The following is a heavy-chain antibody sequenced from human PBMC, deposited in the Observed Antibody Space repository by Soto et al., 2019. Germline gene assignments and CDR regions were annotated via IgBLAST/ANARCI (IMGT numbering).Heavy chain of an antibody. CDR1: GGSVSSGSYY. V-gene: IGHV4-61*01. J-gene: IGHJ4*02. Sequence: QVQLQESGPGLVKPSETLSLTCTVSGGSVSSGSYYWSWIRQPPGKGLEWIGYIYYSGSTNYNPSLKSRVTISVDTSKNQFSLKLSSVTAADTAVYYCARIWVVPAAIRYYFDYWGQGTLVTVSS. D-gene: IGHD2-2*02. CDR2: IYYSGST. CDR3: ARIWVVPAAIRYYFDY.